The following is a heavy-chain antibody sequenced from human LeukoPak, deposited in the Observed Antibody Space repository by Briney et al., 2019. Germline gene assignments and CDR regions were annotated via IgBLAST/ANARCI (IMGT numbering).Heavy chain of an antibody. CDR1: GGSFSGDY. J-gene: IGHJ5*02. V-gene: IGHV4-34*01. D-gene: IGHD6-13*01. CDR2: TNDRGST. Sequence: SETPSLTCAVYGGSFSGDYWSWIRQNPGKGLEWIGETNDRGSTTYNPSLKSRVTMTIDTSKKQASLRLSSMTVADTAVCYCVRGGAQQLETWGQGTLVTVSS. CDR3: VRGGAQQLET.